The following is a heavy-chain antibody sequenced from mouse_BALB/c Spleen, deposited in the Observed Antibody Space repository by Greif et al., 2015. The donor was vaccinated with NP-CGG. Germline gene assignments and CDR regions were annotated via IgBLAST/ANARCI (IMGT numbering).Heavy chain of an antibody. V-gene: IGHV14-4*02. Sequence: EVKLMESGAELVRSGASVKLSCTASGFNIKDYYMHWVKQRPEQGLEWIGWIDPENGDTEYAPKFQGKATMTADTSSNTAYLQLSSLTSEDTAVYYCNAGSSGYGDAMDYWGQGTSVTVSS. CDR3: NAGSSGYGDAMDY. CDR1: GFNIKDYY. CDR2: IDPENGDT. J-gene: IGHJ4*01. D-gene: IGHD3-1*01.